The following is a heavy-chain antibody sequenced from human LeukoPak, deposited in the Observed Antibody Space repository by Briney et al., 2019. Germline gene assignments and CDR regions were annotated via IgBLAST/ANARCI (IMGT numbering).Heavy chain of an antibody. Sequence: ASVKVSCKASGYTFTGYYMHWVRQAPGQGLEWMGRINPNSGGTNYAQKFQGRVTMTRDTSISTAYMKMGRLRSDDTAVYYCATSSIAVAGTEGSDYWGQGTLVTVSS. CDR3: ATSSIAVAGTEGSDY. V-gene: IGHV1-2*06. CDR1: GYTFTGYY. J-gene: IGHJ4*02. CDR2: INPNSGGT. D-gene: IGHD6-19*01.